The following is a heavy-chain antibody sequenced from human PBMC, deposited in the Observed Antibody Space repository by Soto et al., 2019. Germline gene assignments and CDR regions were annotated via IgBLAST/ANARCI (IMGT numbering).Heavy chain of an antibody. Sequence: SVKVSCKASGGTFSSYAISWVRQAPGQGLEWMGGIIPIFGTANYAQKFQGRVTITADESTSTAYMELSSLRSEDTAVYYCARFQGIVQASGVVPAAIYYYYYYGMDVWGQGTTVTVSS. D-gene: IGHD2-2*01. V-gene: IGHV1-69*13. CDR1: GGTFSSYA. CDR3: ARFQGIVQASGVVPAAIYYYYYYGMDV. J-gene: IGHJ6*02. CDR2: IIPIFGTA.